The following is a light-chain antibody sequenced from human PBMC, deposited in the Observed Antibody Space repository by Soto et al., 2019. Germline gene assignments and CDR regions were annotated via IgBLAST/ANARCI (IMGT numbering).Light chain of an antibody. V-gene: IGKV1-33*01. J-gene: IGKJ4*01. CDR3: QQYDNLPF. CDR2: DAS. Sequence: DIQMTQSPSSLSASVGDRVTITCQASQDISNYLNWYQQKPEKAPKLLIYDASNLETGVPSRFSGSGSGTDFTFTISSLQPEDIATYYCQQYDNLPFFGGGTKVEIK. CDR1: QDISNY.